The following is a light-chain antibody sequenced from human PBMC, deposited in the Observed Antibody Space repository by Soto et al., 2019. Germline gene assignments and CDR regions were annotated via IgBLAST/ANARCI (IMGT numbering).Light chain of an antibody. CDR3: QQYGNSPPET. Sequence: EIVLTQSPCTLSLSPGERATLSCRASQSVSSSYLAWYQQKPGQAPRLLIYGASSRATGIPDRFSGSGSGTDFTLTISRLEPEDFAVYYCQQYGNSPPETFGQGTKVDIK. CDR2: GAS. V-gene: IGKV3-20*01. J-gene: IGKJ1*01. CDR1: QSVSSSY.